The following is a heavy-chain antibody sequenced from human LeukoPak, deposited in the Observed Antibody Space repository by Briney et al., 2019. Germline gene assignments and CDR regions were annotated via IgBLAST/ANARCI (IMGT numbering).Heavy chain of an antibody. J-gene: IGHJ4*02. CDR1: GFIFGDYN. V-gene: IGHV3-49*04. CDR2: IRARIHDGTT. CDR3: SRGQKDPYGPGFDY. D-gene: IGHD3-10*01. Sequence: GESLKISCTTSGFIFGDYNMNWVRQAPGKGLEWVGYIRARIHDGTTDFAASVKGRFTISRDDSKSIAYLQMTSLKSEDTAVYYCSRGQKDPYGPGFDYWGQGTLVTVSS.